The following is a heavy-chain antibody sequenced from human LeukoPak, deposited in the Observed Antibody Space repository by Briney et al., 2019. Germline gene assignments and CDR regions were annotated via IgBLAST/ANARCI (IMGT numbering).Heavy chain of an antibody. CDR3: ARETTVTGAD. V-gene: IGHV1-69*04. Sequence: GASVKVSCKASGGTFSSYAISWVRQAPGQGLEWMGRIIPILGIANYAQKFQGRVTITADKSTSTAYMELSSLRPEDTAVYYCARETTVTGADWGQGTLVTVSS. CDR2: IIPILGIA. CDR1: GGTFSSYA. J-gene: IGHJ4*02. D-gene: IGHD4-17*01.